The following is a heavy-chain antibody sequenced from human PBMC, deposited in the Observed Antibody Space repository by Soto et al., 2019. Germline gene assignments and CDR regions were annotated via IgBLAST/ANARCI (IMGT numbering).Heavy chain of an antibody. CDR2: IYYSGST. J-gene: IGHJ5*02. D-gene: IGHD4-17*01. CDR3: ATRSGDYVGWFDP. V-gene: IGHV4-59*08. Sequence: GSLRLSCTASGFTFSSYAMSWIRQPPGKGLEWIGYIYYSGSTNYNPSLKSRVTISVDTSKNQFSLRLSSVTAADTAVYYCATRSGDYVGWFDPWGQGTRVTVCS. CDR1: GFTFSSYA.